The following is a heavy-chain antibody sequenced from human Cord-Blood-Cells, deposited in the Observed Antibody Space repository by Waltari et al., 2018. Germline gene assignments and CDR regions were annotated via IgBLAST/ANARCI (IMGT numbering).Heavy chain of an antibody. CDR3: ARPGSSWYAFDI. CDR1: GYTFTSYD. Sequence: QVQLVQSGAEVKKPGASVKVSCKASGYTFTSYDINWVRQATGQGLEWMGWINQNSGNTGDAQRFQGRVTITRDTSISTAYMERSSLRSEDTAVYYCARPGSSWYAFDIWGQGTMVTVSS. D-gene: IGHD6-13*01. J-gene: IGHJ3*02. V-gene: IGHV1-8*03. CDR2: INQNSGNT.